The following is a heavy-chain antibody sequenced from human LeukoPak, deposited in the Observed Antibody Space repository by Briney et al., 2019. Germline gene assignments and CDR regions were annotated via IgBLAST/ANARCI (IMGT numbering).Heavy chain of an antibody. CDR2: INPNSGGT. D-gene: IGHD6-19*01. CDR1: GYTFTAYY. CDR3: ARDADTYSSGWYPAGY. J-gene: IGHJ4*02. Sequence: GASVKVSCKASGYTFTAYYMHWVRQAPGQGLEWMGWINPNSGGTNYAQKFQGRVTMTRDTSISTAYMELSRLRSDDTAVYYCARDADTYSSGWYPAGYWGQGTLVTVSS. V-gene: IGHV1-2*02.